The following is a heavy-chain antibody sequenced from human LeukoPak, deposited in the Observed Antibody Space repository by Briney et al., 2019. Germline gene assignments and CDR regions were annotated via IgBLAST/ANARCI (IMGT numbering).Heavy chain of an antibody. D-gene: IGHD3-9*01. CDR2: IIPIFGTA. V-gene: IGHV1-69*13. CDR1: GGTFSSYA. J-gene: IGHJ4*02. CDR3: ARALTSYDILTGYRYYFDY. Sequence: VKVSCKASGGTFSSYAISWVRPAPGQGLEWMGGIIPIFGTANYAQKFQGRVTITADESTSTAHMELSSLRSEDTAVYYCARALTSYDILTGYRYYFDYWGQGTLVTVSS.